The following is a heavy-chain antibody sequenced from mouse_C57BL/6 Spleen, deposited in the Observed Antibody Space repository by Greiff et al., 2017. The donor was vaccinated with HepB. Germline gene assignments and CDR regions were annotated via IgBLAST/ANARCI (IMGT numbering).Heavy chain of an antibody. Sequence: QVQLQQSGAELMKPGASVKLSCKATGYTFTGYWIEWVKQRPGHGLEWIGEILPGSGSTNYNEKFKGKATFTADTSSNTAYMQLSSLTTEDSAIYYCARKGPYYGSSYGGSFDVWGTGTTVTVSS. CDR1: GYTFTGYW. CDR3: ARKGPYYGSSYGGSFDV. J-gene: IGHJ1*03. CDR2: ILPGSGST. V-gene: IGHV1-9*01. D-gene: IGHD1-1*01.